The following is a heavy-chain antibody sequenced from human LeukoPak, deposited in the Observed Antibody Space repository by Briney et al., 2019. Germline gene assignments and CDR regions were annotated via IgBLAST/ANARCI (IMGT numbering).Heavy chain of an antibody. CDR3: ARDRGEQWLHAFDI. D-gene: IGHD6-19*01. V-gene: IGHV4-31*03. CDR2: ISYSGST. Sequence: SQTLSLTCPVSGGSISSGGYYWSWIRQHPGKGLEWIGYISYSGSTYYNPSLKSRVTISVDMSKNQFSLKLSSVTAADTAVYYCARDRGEQWLHAFDIWGQGTMVTVSS. CDR1: GGSISSGGYY. J-gene: IGHJ3*02.